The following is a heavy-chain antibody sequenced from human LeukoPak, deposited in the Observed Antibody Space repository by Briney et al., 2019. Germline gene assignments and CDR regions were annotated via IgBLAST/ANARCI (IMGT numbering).Heavy chain of an antibody. D-gene: IGHD3-10*01. CDR1: GGPFSGYY. V-gene: IGHV4-34*01. Sequence: KPSETLSLTCAVYGGPFSGYYWSWIRQPPGKGLEWIGEINHSGSTNYNPSLKSRVTISVDTSKNQFSLKLSSVTAADTAVYYCARGSVLLWFGELLSNWFDPWGQGTLVTVSS. CDR3: ARGSVLLWFGELLSNWFDP. CDR2: INHSGST. J-gene: IGHJ5*02.